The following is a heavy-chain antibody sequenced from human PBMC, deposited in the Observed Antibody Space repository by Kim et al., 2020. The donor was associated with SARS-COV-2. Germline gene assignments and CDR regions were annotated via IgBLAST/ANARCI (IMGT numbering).Heavy chain of an antibody. D-gene: IGHD2-21*02. V-gene: IGHV3-30*04. CDR2: ISYDGSNK. J-gene: IGHJ4*01. Sequence: GGSLRLSCAASGFTFSSYAMHWVRQAPGKGLEWVAVISYDGSNKYYADSVKGRFTISRDNSKNTLYLQMNSLRAEDTAVYYCARDGQYCGGDCSPDYWG. CDR1: GFTFSSYA. CDR3: ARDGQYCGGDCSPDY.